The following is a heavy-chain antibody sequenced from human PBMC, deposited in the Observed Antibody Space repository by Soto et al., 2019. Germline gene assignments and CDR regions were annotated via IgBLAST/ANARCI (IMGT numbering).Heavy chain of an antibody. CDR2: ISSSSTTI. D-gene: IGHD4-17*01. Sequence: EVQLVESGGGLVQPGGSLRLSCAASGFSFSTNTMDWVRQAPGKGLEWISYISSSSTTIYYADSVKGRFTISRDNANNPLYLQMNSQRAEDTAGYYCAHYGGRGFWGQGTMVTVSS. CDR1: GFSFSTNT. CDR3: AHYGGRGF. J-gene: IGHJ3*01. V-gene: IGHV3-48*01.